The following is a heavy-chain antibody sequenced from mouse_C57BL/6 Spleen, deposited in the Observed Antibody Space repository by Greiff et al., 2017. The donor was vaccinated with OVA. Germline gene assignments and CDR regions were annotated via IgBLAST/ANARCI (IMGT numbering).Heavy chain of an antibody. V-gene: IGHV5-4*03. CDR2: ISDGGSYT. J-gene: IGHJ4*01. Sequence: DVMLVESGGGLVKPGGSLKLSCAASGFTFSSYAMSWVRQTPEKRLEWVATISDGGSYTYYPDNVKGRFTISRDNAKNNLYLQMSHLKSEDTAMYYCARVYYGSSYEAMDYWGQGTSVTVSS. CDR3: ARVYYGSSYEAMDY. D-gene: IGHD1-1*01. CDR1: GFTFSSYA.